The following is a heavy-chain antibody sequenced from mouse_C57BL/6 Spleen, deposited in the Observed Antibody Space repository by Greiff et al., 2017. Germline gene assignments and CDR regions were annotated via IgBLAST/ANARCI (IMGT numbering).Heavy chain of an antibody. CDR2: INPSSGYT. Sequence: QVQLKESGAELARPGASVKMSCKASGYTFTSYTMHWVKQRPGQGLEWIGYINPSSGYTKYNQKFKDKATLTADKSSSTAYMQLSSLTSEDSAVYYCAGYNGYDGYARDDWGQGTSVTVAS. CDR1: GYTFTSYT. CDR3: AGYNGYDGYARDD. V-gene: IGHV1-4*01. J-gene: IGHJ4*01. D-gene: IGHD2-2*01.